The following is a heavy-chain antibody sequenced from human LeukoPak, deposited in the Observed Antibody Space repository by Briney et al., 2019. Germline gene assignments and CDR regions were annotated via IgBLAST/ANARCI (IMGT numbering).Heavy chain of an antibody. CDR1: GGTFSSYG. CDR2: IIPMFDSA. CDR3: AGTAFVAALHFDY. Sequence: SVKVSCKASGGTFSSYGISWVRQAPGQGLEWMGGIIPMFDSANYAQKFQGRVTITADESTNTAYMELSSLRSEDTAVYYCAGTAFVAALHFDYWGQGTLVTVSS. J-gene: IGHJ4*02. D-gene: IGHD2-21*01. V-gene: IGHV1-69*13.